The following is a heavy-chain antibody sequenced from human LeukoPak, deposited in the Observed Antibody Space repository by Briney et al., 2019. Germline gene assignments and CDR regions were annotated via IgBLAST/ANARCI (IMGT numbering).Heavy chain of an antibody. J-gene: IGHJ4*02. CDR1: GFTFSSYS. Sequence: PGGSLRLSCAASGFTFSSYSMNWVRQAPGKGLEWVSSISSSSSYIYYADSVKGRFTISRDNAKNSLYLQMNSLRAEDTAVYYCAREYSGSYYFDYWGQGTLVTVSS. V-gene: IGHV3-21*01. CDR2: ISSSSSYI. D-gene: IGHD1-26*01. CDR3: AREYSGSYYFDY.